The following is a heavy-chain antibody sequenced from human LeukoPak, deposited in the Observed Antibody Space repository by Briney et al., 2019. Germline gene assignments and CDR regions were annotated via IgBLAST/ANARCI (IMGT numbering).Heavy chain of an antibody. J-gene: IGHJ4*02. V-gene: IGHV4-39*07. CDR1: GGSISSSSYY. CDR3: ARGRIQLNLLDY. CDR2: IYYSGST. D-gene: IGHD5-18*01. Sequence: PSETLSLTCTVSGGSISSSSYYWGWIRQPPGKGLEWIGSIYYSGSTYYNPSLKSRVTISVDTSKNQFSLKLSSVTAADTAVYYCARGRIQLNLLDYWSQGTLVTVSS.